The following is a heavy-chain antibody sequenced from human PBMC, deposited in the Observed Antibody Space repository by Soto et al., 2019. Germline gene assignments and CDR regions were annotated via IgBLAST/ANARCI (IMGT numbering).Heavy chain of an antibody. V-gene: IGHV4-59*01. D-gene: IGHD5-18*01. CDR3: ARGQGYGSLFDY. CDR2: IYYSGST. J-gene: IGHJ4*02. CDR1: GGSISSYY. Sequence: SEILSLTCTVSGGSISSYYWSWIRQPPGKGLEWIGYIYYSGSTNYNPSLKSRVTISVDTSKNQFSLKLSSVTAADTAVYYCARGQGYGSLFDYWGQGTLVTVSS.